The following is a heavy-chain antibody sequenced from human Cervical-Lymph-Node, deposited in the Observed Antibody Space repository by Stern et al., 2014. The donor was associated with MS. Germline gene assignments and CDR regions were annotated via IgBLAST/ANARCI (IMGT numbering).Heavy chain of an antibody. CDR1: GGTFSSSYA. CDR2: IIPILGLA. CDR3: ARGVVSNRAAATLHNLFDP. V-gene: IGHV1-69*09. J-gene: IGHJ5*02. Sequence: VQLLESGAEVKKPGSSMNVSCKTSGGTFSSSYAITWMRQAPGQGLEWMGRIIPILGLANYAQKFQGRVTINADTSTSTTYMELSSLTSEDTAVYYCARGVVSNRAAATLHNLFDPWGQGTLVTVSS. D-gene: IGHD2-15*01.